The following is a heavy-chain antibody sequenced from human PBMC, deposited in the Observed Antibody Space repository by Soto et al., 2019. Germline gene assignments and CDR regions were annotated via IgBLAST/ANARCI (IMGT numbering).Heavy chain of an antibody. CDR1: GGPIAPFY. V-gene: IGHV4-59*12. Sequence: PWETLSLTCTVSGGPIAPFYWTWIRQSPGKGLESIGYVYYNGSTNYNPALKGRVTISLDTSKSQFSLRLSSVTAADTAVYYCARTRGRGQWRDFYFDFWGQGSLVTVSS. CDR2: VYYNGST. CDR3: ARTRGRGQWRDFYFDF. J-gene: IGHJ4*02. D-gene: IGHD6-19*01.